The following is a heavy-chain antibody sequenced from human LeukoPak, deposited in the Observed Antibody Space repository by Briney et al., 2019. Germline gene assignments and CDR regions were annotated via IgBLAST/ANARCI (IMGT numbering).Heavy chain of an antibody. CDR3: TTVGYDYVWGSYWTLYYFDY. V-gene: IGHV3-15*01. Sequence: GGSLRLSCAASGFTFSNAWMSWVRQAPGKGLEWVGRIKSKTDGGTTDYAAPVKGRFTISRDDSKNTLYLQMNSLKTEDTAVYYCTTVGYDYVWGSYWTLYYFDYWGQGTLVTVSS. CDR1: GFTFSNAW. D-gene: IGHD3-16*01. CDR2: IKSKTDGGTT. J-gene: IGHJ4*02.